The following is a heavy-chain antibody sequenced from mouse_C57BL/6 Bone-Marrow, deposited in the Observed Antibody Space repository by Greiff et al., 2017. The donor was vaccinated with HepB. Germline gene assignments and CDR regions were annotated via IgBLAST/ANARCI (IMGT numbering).Heavy chain of an antibody. CDR3: AREYYGFYCAMDY. V-gene: IGHV1-55*01. CDR1: GYTFTSYW. Sequence: VQLQQPGAELVKPGASVKMSCKASGYTFTSYWITWVKQRPGRGLEWIGDIYPGSGSTNYNEKFKSKATITLDTSSSTAYMQLSSLTSEDSAVYDWAREYYGFYCAMDYWGQGTSVTVSS. J-gene: IGHJ4*01. CDR2: IYPGSGST. D-gene: IGHD1-1*01.